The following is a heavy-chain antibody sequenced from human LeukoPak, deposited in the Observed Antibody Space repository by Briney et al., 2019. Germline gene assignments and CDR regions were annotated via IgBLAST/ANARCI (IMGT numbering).Heavy chain of an antibody. CDR3: ARVGHNGSFVDY. V-gene: IGHV4-30-4*01. J-gene: IGHJ4*02. D-gene: IGHD1-26*01. Sequence: SETLSLTCTVSGGSISSRDSYWSWIRQPPGKGLEWIGYNYYSGSTYYSPSLKSRVSLSVDTSKNQFSLKLSSMTAADTAVYYCARVGHNGSFVDYWGQGTLVTVSS. CDR1: GGSISSRDSY. CDR2: NYYSGST.